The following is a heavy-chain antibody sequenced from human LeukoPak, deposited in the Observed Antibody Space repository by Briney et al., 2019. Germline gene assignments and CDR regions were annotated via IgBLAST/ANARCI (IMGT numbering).Heavy chain of an antibody. V-gene: IGHV4-38-2*01. CDR3: ARGDFWSGYYPPSWFDP. CDR2: IYHSGST. CDR1: GYSISSGYY. Sequence: SETVSLTCAVSGYSISSGYYWGWIRQPPGKGLEWIGSIYHSGSTYYNPSLKSRVTISVDTSKNQFSLKLSSVTAADTAVYYCARGDFWSGYYPPSWFDPWGQGTLVTVSS. D-gene: IGHD3-3*01. J-gene: IGHJ5*02.